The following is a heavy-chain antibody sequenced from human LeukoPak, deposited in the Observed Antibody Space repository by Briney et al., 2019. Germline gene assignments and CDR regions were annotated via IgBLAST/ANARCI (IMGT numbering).Heavy chain of an antibody. CDR1: GFTFSSYW. V-gene: IGHV3-7*01. J-gene: IGHJ4*02. CDR2: IKQDGSEK. D-gene: IGHD1-7*01. CDR3: ARFGRGDWNCFPVPYYFDY. Sequence: GGSLRLSCAASGFTFSSYWMSWVRQAPGKGLEWVANIKQDGSEKYYVDSVKGRFTISRDNAKNSLYLQMNSLVAEDTAVDYCARFGRGDWNCFPVPYYFDYWAQGTLLTVS.